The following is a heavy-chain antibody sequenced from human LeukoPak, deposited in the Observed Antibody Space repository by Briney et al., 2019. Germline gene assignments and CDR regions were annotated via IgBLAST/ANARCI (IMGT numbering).Heavy chain of an antibody. V-gene: IGHV3-23*01. CDR1: GFTFSSYA. CDR2: ISDSGGST. Sequence: PGGSLRLSCAASGFTFSSYAMSWVRQAPGKGLEWVPAISDSGGSTYYADSVKGRFTISRDNSKNTLYLQMNSLRAEDTAVYYCAKDLSGYSYHDYWGQGTLVAVSS. J-gene: IGHJ4*02. D-gene: IGHD5-18*01. CDR3: AKDLSGYSYHDY.